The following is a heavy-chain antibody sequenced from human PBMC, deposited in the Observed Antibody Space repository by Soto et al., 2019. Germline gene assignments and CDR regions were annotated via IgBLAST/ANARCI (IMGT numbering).Heavy chain of an antibody. Sequence: SETLSLTCAVSGGSISSGGYSWSWIRQPPGKGLEWIGYIYHSGSTYYNPSLKSRVTISVDRSKNQFSLKLSSVTAADTAVYYCARVLIGEVEYYYGMDVWGQGTTVTVSS. D-gene: IGHD3-10*01. CDR1: GGSISSGGYS. J-gene: IGHJ6*02. CDR2: IYHSGST. V-gene: IGHV4-30-2*01. CDR3: ARVLIGEVEYYYGMDV.